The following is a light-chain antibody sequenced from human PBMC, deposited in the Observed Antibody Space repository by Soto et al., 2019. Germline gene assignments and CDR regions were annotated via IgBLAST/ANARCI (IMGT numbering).Light chain of an antibody. V-gene: IGLV2-11*01. Sequence: QCVLTQPRSVSGSPGQSVTISCTGTSDAVGGYNYVSWYQQHPGKAPKLMIYDVSKRPSGVPDRFSGSKSGNTASLTVSGLQAEDEADYYCSSYAGSDNFVFGTGTKLTVL. CDR2: DVS. CDR3: SSYAGSDNFV. J-gene: IGLJ1*01. CDR1: SDAVGGYNY.